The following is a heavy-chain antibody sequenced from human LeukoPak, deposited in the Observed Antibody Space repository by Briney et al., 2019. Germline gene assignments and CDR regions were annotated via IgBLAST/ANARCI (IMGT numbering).Heavy chain of an antibody. CDR1: GFTFSSYW. CDR3: ARGRRYCSSTSCSPPFDY. Sequence: QAGGSLRLSCAASGFTFSSYWMSWVRQAPGKGLEWVANIKQDGSEKYYVDYVKGRFTISRDNAKNSLYLQMNSLRGEDTAVYYCARGRRYCSSTSCSPPFDYWGQGTLVTVSS. V-gene: IGHV3-7*01. CDR2: IKQDGSEK. D-gene: IGHD2-2*01. J-gene: IGHJ4*02.